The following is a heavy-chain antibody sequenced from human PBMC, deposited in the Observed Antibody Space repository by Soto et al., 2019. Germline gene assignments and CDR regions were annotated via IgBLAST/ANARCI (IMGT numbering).Heavy chain of an antibody. CDR2: ITDSGGST. CDR1: GFTFDYYA. CDR3: AKTSGGSYPGIRVFGY. D-gene: IGHD2-15*01. V-gene: IGHV3-23*01. Sequence: GGSLRLSCAASGFTFDYYAMSWVRQAPGKGLEWASVITDSGGSTLYADPVKGRFTISRDNSRNTLYLQMSSLRVEDTAIYYCAKTSGGSYPGIRVFGYWGQGTRVTVSS. J-gene: IGHJ4*02.